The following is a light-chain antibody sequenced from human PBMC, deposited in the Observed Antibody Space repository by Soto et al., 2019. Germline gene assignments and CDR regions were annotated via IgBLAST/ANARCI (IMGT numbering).Light chain of an antibody. Sequence: IQMTQSPSSLSASVGDRVTITCQASQDNGKNLNWYQQKPGKAPKLLIYDASSLQTGVPSRFSGSGSATHFTFTISSLQPEDVATYYCQQYDNLLPITFGQGTRLEIK. CDR1: QDNGKN. J-gene: IGKJ5*01. CDR2: DAS. CDR3: QQYDNLLPIT. V-gene: IGKV1-33*01.